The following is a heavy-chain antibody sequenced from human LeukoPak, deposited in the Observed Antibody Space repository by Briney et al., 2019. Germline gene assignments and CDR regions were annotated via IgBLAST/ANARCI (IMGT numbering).Heavy chain of an antibody. CDR3: AKDRGKVYGMDV. Sequence: SGRSLRLSCAAPGFTFSSYGMHWVRQAPGKGLEWVAVMSYDGSNKYYADSVKGRFTISRDNSKNTLYLQMNSLRAEDTAVYYCAKDRGKVYGMDVWGQGTTVTVSS. J-gene: IGHJ6*02. CDR2: MSYDGSNK. CDR1: GFTFSSYG. V-gene: IGHV3-30*18.